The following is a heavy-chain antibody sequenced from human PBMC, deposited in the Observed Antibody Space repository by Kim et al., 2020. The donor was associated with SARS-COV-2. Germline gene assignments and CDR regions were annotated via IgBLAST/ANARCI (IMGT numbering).Heavy chain of an antibody. CDR1: GYTFTTYW. Sequence: GESLKISCKGSGYTFTTYWVAWVRQMPGKGLEWMGIIYPGDSDTRYSPSFDGQVTISADESTGTAYLHWSSLKASDTAVYYCARGDDGGGYNAYWGQGTLVTVSS. J-gene: IGHJ4*02. CDR3: ARGDDGGGYNAY. V-gene: IGHV5-51*01. CDR2: IYPGDSDT. D-gene: IGHD3-22*01.